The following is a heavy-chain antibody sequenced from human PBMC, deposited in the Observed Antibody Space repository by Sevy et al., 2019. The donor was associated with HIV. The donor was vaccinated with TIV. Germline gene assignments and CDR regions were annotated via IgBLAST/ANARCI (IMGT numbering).Heavy chain of an antibody. CDR2: ISNSGANT. CDR1: GFTCTNYG. J-gene: IGHJ4*02. CDR3: AKEWTLLSDWYGEFDY. Sequence: GGSLRLSCAASGFTCTNYGMHWVRQAPGKGLEWVSGISNSGANTYYADSVRGRFTVSRDNSKNMVYLQLNSLRAEDTAIYYCAKEWTLLSDWYGEFDYWGQGTLVTVSS. D-gene: IGHD6-19*01. V-gene: IGHV3-23*01.